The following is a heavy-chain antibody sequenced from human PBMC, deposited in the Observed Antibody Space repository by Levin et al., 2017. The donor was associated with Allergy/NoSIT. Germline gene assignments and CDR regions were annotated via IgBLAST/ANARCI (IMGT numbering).Heavy chain of an antibody. CDR1: GDSLSSTSYY. Sequence: ASETLSLTCTVSGDSLSSTSYYWAWIRQPPGKGLQWIGTIYYSGTTYYNPSLKSRVAISRDTSKRQLSVRLTSVTAADTAVSCGGRGGGLTRVIAVLNYNFDLWGQGALVTVSS. V-gene: IGHV4-39*07. J-gene: IGHJ4*02. CDR3: GRGGGLTRVIAVLNYNFDL. CDR2: IYYSGTT. D-gene: IGHD3-16*01.